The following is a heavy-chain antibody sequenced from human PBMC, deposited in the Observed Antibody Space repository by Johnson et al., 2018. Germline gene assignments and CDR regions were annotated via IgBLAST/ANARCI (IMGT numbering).Heavy chain of an antibody. J-gene: IGHJ6*03. CDR1: GYTFRRYA. D-gene: IGHD2-21*02. CDR2: INGGNGNT. V-gene: IGHV1-3*01. CDR3: ARDLPAERTGDIYYYYLDA. Sequence: QVQLVQSGAEVKKPGASVRVSCRTSGYTFRRYATHWVRQAPGQGLEWMGRINGGNGNTKYSPKFQGRLTITRDTSASTAYMDLNSLRFEDTAGYFVARDLPAERTGDIYYYYLDAWGKGTTVTVS.